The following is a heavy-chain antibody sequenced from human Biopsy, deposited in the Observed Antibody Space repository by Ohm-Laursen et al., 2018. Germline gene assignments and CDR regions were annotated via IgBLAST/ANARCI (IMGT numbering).Heavy chain of an antibody. V-gene: IGHV1-8*01. J-gene: IGHJ5*02. D-gene: IGHD3-10*01. Sequence: GSSVKVSCKTSGYTFTSYEINWVRQATGQGLKWMGWMNPDSGNTGYAQNFQGRVTMTRNTSISTAYMELSSLRSEDTAVYFCARADPPLFYYGSGSSNWFDPWGQGTLVTVSS. CDR3: ARADPPLFYYGSGSSNWFDP. CDR1: GYTFTSYE. CDR2: MNPDSGNT.